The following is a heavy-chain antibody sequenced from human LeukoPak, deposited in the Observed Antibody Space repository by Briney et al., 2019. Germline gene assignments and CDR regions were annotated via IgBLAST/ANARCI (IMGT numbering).Heavy chain of an antibody. CDR1: GGSFSGYY. CDR3: ARGYSNWDY. J-gene: IGHJ4*02. Sequence: PSETLSLTCAVYGGSFSGYYWSWIRQPPGKGLEWIGEINHSGSTNYNPSLKSRVTMSVDTSKNQFSLKLSSVTAADTAVYYCARGYSNWDYWGQGTLVTVSS. V-gene: IGHV4-34*01. CDR2: INHSGST. D-gene: IGHD4-11*01.